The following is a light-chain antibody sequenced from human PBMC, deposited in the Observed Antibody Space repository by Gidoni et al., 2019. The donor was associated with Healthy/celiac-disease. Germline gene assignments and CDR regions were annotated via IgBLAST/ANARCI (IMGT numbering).Light chain of an antibody. CDR1: NIGSKS. CDR3: QVWDSSSDHVV. J-gene: IGLJ2*01. Sequence: SYVLTQPPSVSVAPGQTARITCGGSNIGSKSVHWYQQKPGQAPVLVIYYDSDRPSGIPERFSGSNSGNTATLTISRVEAGDEADYYCQVWDSSSDHVVFGGGTKLTVL. CDR2: YDS. V-gene: IGLV3-21*04.